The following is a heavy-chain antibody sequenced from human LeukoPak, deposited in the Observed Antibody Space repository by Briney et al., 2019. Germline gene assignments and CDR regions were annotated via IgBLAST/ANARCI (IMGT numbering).Heavy chain of an antibody. CDR3: AKANDYGDLFDY. V-gene: IGHV3-30*18. J-gene: IGHJ4*02. D-gene: IGHD4-17*01. CDR1: GFTFSSYG. Sequence: GGSLRLSCAASGFTFSSYGMHWVRQAPGKGLEWVAVISYDGSNKYYADSVKGRFTISRDNSKNTLYLQMNSLRAEDTAVYYCAKANDYGDLFDYWGRGTLVTVSS. CDR2: ISYDGSNK.